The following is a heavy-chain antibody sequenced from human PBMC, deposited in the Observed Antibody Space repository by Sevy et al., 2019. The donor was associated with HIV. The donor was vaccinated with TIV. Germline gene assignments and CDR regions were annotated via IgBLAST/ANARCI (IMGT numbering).Heavy chain of an antibody. CDR1: GFTFSSYA. J-gene: IGHJ6*02. CDR3: HGDYDSSQLASYYYYGMDV. Sequence: GGSLRLSCAASGFTFSSYAMSLVRQAPGKGLEWVSTIRGSGGSTYYADSVKGRFTISRDNSKNTLYLQMNSLRAEDTAVYYCHGDYDSSQLASYYYYGMDVWGQGTTVTVSS. D-gene: IGHD3-22*01. V-gene: IGHV3-23*01. CDR2: IRGSGGST.